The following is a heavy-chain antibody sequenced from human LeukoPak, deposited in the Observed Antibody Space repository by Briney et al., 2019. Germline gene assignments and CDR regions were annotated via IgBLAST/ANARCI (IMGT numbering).Heavy chain of an antibody. D-gene: IGHD4-17*01. CDR1: GYSFTSYW. CDR3: ARRGYGTPEGWFDP. V-gene: IGHV5-51*01. Sequence: KVSCKASGYSFTSYWIGWVRQMPGKGLEWMGIIYPGDSDTRYSPSFQGPVSISADKSISTAYLQWSSLKASDTAMYYCARRGYGTPEGWFDPWGQGTLVTVSS. J-gene: IGHJ5*02. CDR2: IYPGDSDT.